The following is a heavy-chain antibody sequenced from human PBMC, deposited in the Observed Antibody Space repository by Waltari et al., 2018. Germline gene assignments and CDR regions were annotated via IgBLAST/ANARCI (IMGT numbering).Heavy chain of an antibody. CDR2: IYHSGST. J-gene: IGHJ4*02. CDR1: GGSISSYY. CDR3: ARGGWHYFDY. V-gene: IGHV4-59*01. Sequence: QVQLQESGTGLVKPSETLSLTCTVSGGSISSYYWSWIRQPPGKGLEWIGYIYHSGSTNYNPSLKSRVTISVDTSKNQFSLKLSSVTAADTAVYYCARGGWHYFDYWGQGTLVTVSS. D-gene: IGHD3-22*01.